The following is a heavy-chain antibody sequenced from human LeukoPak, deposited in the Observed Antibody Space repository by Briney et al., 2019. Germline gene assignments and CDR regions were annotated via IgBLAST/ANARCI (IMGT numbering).Heavy chain of an antibody. CDR1: GFTFSSYW. J-gene: IGHJ6*03. CDR2: IKQDGSEK. V-gene: IGHV3-7*01. D-gene: IGHD2-2*01. CDR3: ARVAIVVVPAALSYYYYYYMDV. Sequence: GGSLRLSCAASGFTFSSYWMSWVRQAPGKGLEWVANIKQDGSEKYYVDSVKGRFTISSDNAKNSLYLQMNSLRAEDTAVYYCARVAIVVVPAALSYYYYYYMDVWGKGTTVTVSS.